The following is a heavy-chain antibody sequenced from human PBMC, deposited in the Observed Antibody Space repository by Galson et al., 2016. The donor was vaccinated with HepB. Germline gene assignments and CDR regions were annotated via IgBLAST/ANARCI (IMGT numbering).Heavy chain of an antibody. CDR2: IYYTENT. V-gene: IGHV4-39*01. D-gene: IGHD6-19*01. J-gene: IGHJ6*03. CDR1: GASISGSEYY. CDR3: ATGIVVAGKYYYYYMDV. Sequence: SETLSLTCTVSGASISGSEYYWGWIRQPPGRGLEWIGSIYYTENTYYNPSLKSRVTISVDTSKNQFSLRRNSVTAEDTGVYYCATGIVVAGKYYYYYMDVWGKGTTVTVSS.